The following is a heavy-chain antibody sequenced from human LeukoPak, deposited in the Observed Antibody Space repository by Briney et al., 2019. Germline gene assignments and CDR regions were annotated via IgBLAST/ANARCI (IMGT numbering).Heavy chain of an antibody. CDR3: ARDFFRPAPGPHGYSSSWYWFDP. CDR1: GGSISSGGYY. D-gene: IGHD6-13*01. Sequence: SETLSLTCTVSGGSISSGGYYWSWIRQHPGKGLEWIGYIYYSGSTYYNPSLRSRVTTSVDTSKNQFSLKLSSVTAADTAVYYCARDFFRPAPGPHGYSSSWYWFDPWGQGTLVTVSS. J-gene: IGHJ5*02. CDR2: IYYSGST. V-gene: IGHV4-31*03.